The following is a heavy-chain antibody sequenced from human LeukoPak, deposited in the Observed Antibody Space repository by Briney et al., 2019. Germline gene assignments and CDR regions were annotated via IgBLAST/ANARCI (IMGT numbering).Heavy chain of an antibody. V-gene: IGHV4-59*01. Sequence: SETLSLTCTVSGGSISNYYWNWLRQPPGKGLEWIGYIYYSGSTNYNPSLKSRVTISVDTSKNQFSLKLSSVTAADTAVYYCAGRGSSWYGYWGQGTLVTVSS. CDR2: IYYSGST. CDR3: AGRGSSWYGY. D-gene: IGHD6-13*01. CDR1: GGSISNYY. J-gene: IGHJ4*02.